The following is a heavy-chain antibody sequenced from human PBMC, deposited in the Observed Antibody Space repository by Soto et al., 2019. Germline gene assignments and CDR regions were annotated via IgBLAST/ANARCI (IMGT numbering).Heavy chain of an antibody. D-gene: IGHD5-12*01. CDR3: ARGSYELSY. CDR1: GGTFSSYA. Sequence: QVQLVQSGAEVKKPGSSVKVSCKASGGTFSSYAINWVRQAPGQGLEWMGGIIPIFGTATYAQKFQGRVTITADEFTTTAYMELSSLRFEDTAVYYCARGSYELSYWGQGTLVTVSS. J-gene: IGHJ4*02. V-gene: IGHV1-69*01. CDR2: IIPIFGTA.